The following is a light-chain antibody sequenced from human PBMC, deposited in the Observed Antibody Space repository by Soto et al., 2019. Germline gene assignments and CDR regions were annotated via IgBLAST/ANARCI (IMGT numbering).Light chain of an antibody. J-gene: IGKJ1*01. CDR1: QSVSSI. CDR3: HQYNNWPLWT. Sequence: EIVMTQSPATLSVSPGERATLSCRASQSVSSILAWYQQKRGQGPRLLIYGASTRATGIPARFSGSGSGTEFTLTISSLQSEDFAVHYCHQYNNWPLWTFGQGTKVEIK. V-gene: IGKV3-15*01. CDR2: GAS.